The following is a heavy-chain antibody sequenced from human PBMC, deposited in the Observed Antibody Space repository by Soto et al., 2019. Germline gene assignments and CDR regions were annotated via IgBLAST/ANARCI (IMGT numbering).Heavy chain of an antibody. V-gene: IGHV1-69*02. D-gene: IGHD5-12*01. CDR2: IIPILGIA. CDR3: ARDIVATSTTWFDP. J-gene: IGHJ5*02. CDR1: GGTFSSYT. Sequence: QVQLVQSGAEVKKPGSSVKVSCKASGGTFSSYTISWVRQAPGQGLEWMGRIIPILGIANYAQKFQGRVTITADKSTSTAYMELSSLRSEDTAVYYCARDIVATSTTWFDPWGQGTLVTVSS.